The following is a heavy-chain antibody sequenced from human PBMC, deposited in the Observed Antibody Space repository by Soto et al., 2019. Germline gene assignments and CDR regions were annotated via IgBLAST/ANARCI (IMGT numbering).Heavy chain of an antibody. CDR1: NFTFSYAW. D-gene: IGHD3-22*01. Sequence: EVQLVESGGGLVKPGGSLRLSCAVFNFTFSYAWMSWVRQAPGKGLEWVGRIKSTAYGGTTDYAAPVKGRFTISRDDSKNMLFLQMHSLRTEDTATYYCTTDDTSGYYFLHWGQGTLVTVSS. CDR2: IKSTAYGGTT. V-gene: IGHV3-15*01. CDR3: TTDDTSGYYFLH. J-gene: IGHJ4*02.